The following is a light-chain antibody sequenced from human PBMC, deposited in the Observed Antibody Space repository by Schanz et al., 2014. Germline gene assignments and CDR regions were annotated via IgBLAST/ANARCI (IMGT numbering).Light chain of an antibody. CDR2: EVS. J-gene: IGLJ2*01. Sequence: QSALTQPPSASGSPGQSVTISCTGTSSDVGNYNFVSWYQHHPGKAPKLMIYEVSKRPSGVPDRFSGSKSGNTASLTVSGLQAEDEADYYCSSYGGSNFVVFGGGTKLTVL. CDR1: SSDVGNYNF. V-gene: IGLV2-8*01. CDR3: SSYGGSNFVV.